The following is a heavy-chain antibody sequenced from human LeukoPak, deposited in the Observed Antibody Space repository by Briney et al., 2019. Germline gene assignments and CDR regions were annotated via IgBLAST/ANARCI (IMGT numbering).Heavy chain of an antibody. CDR1: GYTFTSYY. CDR3: ARGDYGYVWGSYRYTFDY. D-gene: IGHD3-16*02. Sequence: ASVKVSCKASGYTFTSYYMHWVRQAPGQGLEWMGIINPSGGSTSYAQKFQGRVTMTRDTSTSTVYMELSSLRSEDTAVYYCARGDYGYVWGSYRYTFDYWGQGTLVTVSS. V-gene: IGHV1-46*01. J-gene: IGHJ4*02. CDR2: INPSGGST.